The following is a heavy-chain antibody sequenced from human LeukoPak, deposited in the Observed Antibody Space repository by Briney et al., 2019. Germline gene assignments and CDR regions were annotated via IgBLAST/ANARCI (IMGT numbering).Heavy chain of an antibody. CDR1: GFTFSSYW. J-gene: IGHJ4*02. Sequence: GGSLRLSCAASGFTFSSYWMSWVRQAPGKGLEWVANIKQDGSEKYYVDSVKGRFTISRDNAKNSLYLQMNSLRAEDTAVYYCAREKYNWNDDLNYFDYWGQETLVTVSS. D-gene: IGHD1-1*01. V-gene: IGHV3-7*01. CDR3: AREKYNWNDDLNYFDY. CDR2: IKQDGSEK.